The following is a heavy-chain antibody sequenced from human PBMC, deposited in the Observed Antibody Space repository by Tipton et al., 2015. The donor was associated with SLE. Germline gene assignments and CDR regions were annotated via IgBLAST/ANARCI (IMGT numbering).Heavy chain of an antibody. CDR3: ARESLQTGDIDY. Sequence: SLRLSCAASGFTFSSYWMHWVRQAPGKGLVWVSLMNSDGSSTSYADSVKGRFTISRDNAKSTLYLQMNSLRAEDTAVYYCARESLQTGDIDYWGQGTLVTVSS. V-gene: IGHV3-74*01. D-gene: IGHD7-27*01. J-gene: IGHJ4*02. CDR1: GFTFSSYW. CDR2: MNSDGSST.